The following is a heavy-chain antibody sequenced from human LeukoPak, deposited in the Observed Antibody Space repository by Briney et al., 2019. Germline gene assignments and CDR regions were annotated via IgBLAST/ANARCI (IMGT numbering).Heavy chain of an antibody. V-gene: IGHV4-59*01. CDR2: IYYSGST. CDR1: GGSISSYY. J-gene: IGHJ3*02. Sequence: SETLSLTCTVSGGSISSYYWSWIRQPPGKGLEWIGYIYYSGSTNYNPSLKSRVTISVDTSKNQFSLKLSSVTAADTAVYYCARFLWFGELFPDAFDIWGQGTMVTVSS. D-gene: IGHD3-10*01. CDR3: ARFLWFGELFPDAFDI.